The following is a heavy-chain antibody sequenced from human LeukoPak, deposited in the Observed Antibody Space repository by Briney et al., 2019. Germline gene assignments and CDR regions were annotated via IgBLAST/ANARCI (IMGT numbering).Heavy chain of an antibody. D-gene: IGHD3-3*01. Sequence: PGGSLRLSCAASGFTFSSYWMSWVRQAPGKGLKWVANIKQDGSEKYYVDSVKGRFTISRDNAKNSLYLQMNSLRAEDTAVYYCARAMYYDFWSGYLYYYGMDVWGQGTTVTVSS. CDR3: ARAMYYDFWSGYLYYYGMDV. CDR2: IKQDGSEK. J-gene: IGHJ6*02. V-gene: IGHV3-7*01. CDR1: GFTFSSYW.